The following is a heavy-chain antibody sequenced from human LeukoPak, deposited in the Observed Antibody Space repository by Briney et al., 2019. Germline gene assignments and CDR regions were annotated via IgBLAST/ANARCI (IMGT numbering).Heavy chain of an antibody. CDR2: INYSGTT. J-gene: IGHJ4*02. D-gene: IGHD1-26*01. CDR3: ARLNSGSYGNYFDY. V-gene: IGHV4-39*01. CDR1: GGSIRSSSHF. Sequence: SETLSLTCTVSGGSIRSSSHFWVCARQPPGKGLEWIGSINYSGTTYYTSSLKSRVTMSVDTSKSQFSLKLTSVTAADTAVYYCARLNSGSYGNYFDYWGQGTLVTVSS.